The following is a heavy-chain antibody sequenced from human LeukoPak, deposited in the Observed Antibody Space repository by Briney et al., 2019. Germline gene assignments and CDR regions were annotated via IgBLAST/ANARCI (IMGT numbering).Heavy chain of an antibody. V-gene: IGHV4-31*03. Sequence: PSETLSLTCTVSGGSISSGGYYWSWIRQHPGKGLEWIGYIYYSGSTYYNPSLKSRVTISVGTSKNQFSLKLSSVTAVDTAVYYCARVPGIVENWFDPWGQGTLVTVSS. J-gene: IGHJ5*02. D-gene: IGHD2-15*01. CDR3: ARVPGIVENWFDP. CDR2: IYYSGST. CDR1: GGSISSGGYY.